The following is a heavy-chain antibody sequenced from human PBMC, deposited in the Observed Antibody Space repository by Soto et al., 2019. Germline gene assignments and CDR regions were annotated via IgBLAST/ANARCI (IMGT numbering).Heavy chain of an antibody. CDR1: GGSFIGYY. J-gene: IGHJ4*02. V-gene: IGHV4-34*01. CDR2: INHSGST. D-gene: IGHD3-3*01. CDR3: ARGHIVYYDFWSGHDY. Sequence: SETLSLTCAVYGGSFIGYYWSWIRQPPGKGLEWIGEINHSGSTNYNPSLKSRVTISVDTSKNQFSLKLSSVTAADTAVYYCARGHIVYYDFWSGHDYWGQGTLVTVSS.